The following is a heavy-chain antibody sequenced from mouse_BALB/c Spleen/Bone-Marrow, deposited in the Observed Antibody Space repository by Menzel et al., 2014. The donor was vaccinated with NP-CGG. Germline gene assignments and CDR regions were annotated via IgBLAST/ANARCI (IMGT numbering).Heavy chain of an antibody. V-gene: IGHV5-6*01. J-gene: IGHJ4*01. CDR3: ARLTPDYAMDY. CDR2: ISSGGSYT. CDR1: GFTFSSYG. Sequence: EVQVVESGGDLVKPGGSLKLSCAASGFTFSSYGMSWVRQTPDKRLEWVATISSGGSYTYFPDSVKGRFTISRDNAKNTLYLQMNSLKSEDAAMYYCARLTPDYAMDYWGQVTSVTVSS. D-gene: IGHD1-3*01.